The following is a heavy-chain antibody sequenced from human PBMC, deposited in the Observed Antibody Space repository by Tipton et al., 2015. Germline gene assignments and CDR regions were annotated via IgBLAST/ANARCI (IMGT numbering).Heavy chain of an antibody. CDR2: IYYSGGT. J-gene: IGHJ5*02. D-gene: IGHD3-10*02. CDR1: GGSISSYY. CDR3: ARDYVYNWFDP. V-gene: IGHV4-59*01. Sequence: TLSLTCTVSGGSISSYYWSWIRQPPGKGLEWIGYIYYSGGTNYNPSLKSRVTISVDTSKNQFSLKLSSVTAADTAVYYCARDYVYNWFDPWGQGTLVTVSS.